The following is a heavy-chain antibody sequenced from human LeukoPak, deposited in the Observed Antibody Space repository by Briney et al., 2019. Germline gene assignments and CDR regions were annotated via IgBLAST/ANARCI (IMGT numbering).Heavy chain of an antibody. V-gene: IGHV3-74*01. CDR1: GFTFSNYY. CDR2: IKSDGSTT. J-gene: IGHJ4*02. D-gene: IGHD1-26*01. Sequence: GGSLRLSCAASGFTFSNYYMHWVREAPGKGLVWVSRIKSDGSTTTYADSVKGRFTISRDNAKNTLYLQMNSLRAEDTAVYYCTREDLRQVAVGDWGQGTLVTVSS. CDR3: TREDLRQVAVGD.